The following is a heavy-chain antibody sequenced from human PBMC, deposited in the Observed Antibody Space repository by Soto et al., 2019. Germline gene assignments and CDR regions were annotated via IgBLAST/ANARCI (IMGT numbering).Heavy chain of an antibody. CDR2: ISWNSGSI. CDR3: ARALGLRYFVWLLSSPFDY. J-gene: IGHJ4*02. V-gene: IGHV3-9*01. Sequence: EVQLVESGGGLVQPGRSLRLSCAASGFTFDDYAMHWVRQAPGKGLEWVSGISWNSGSIGYADSVKGRFTISRDNAKNSLYLQMNSLRAEDTALYYCARALGLRYFVWLLSSPFDYWGQGTLVTVSS. CDR1: GFTFDDYA. D-gene: IGHD3-9*01.